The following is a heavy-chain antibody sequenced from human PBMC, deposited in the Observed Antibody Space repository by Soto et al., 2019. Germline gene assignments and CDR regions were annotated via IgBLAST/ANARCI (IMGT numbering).Heavy chain of an antibody. CDR1: GFIFSSYG. Sequence: QVQLVESGGGVVQPGTSLRLSCAASGFIFSSYGMHWVRQAPGKGLEWMAVIWYDGSKTYYADSVKGRFTISRDNSNGTLYLQLNSPRAEDTAVYYCVRDKYYSDSTGYLPGANWFDPWGQGTLVTVSS. J-gene: IGHJ5*02. D-gene: IGHD3-22*01. V-gene: IGHV3-33*01. CDR3: VRDKYYSDSTGYLPGANWFDP. CDR2: IWYDGSKT.